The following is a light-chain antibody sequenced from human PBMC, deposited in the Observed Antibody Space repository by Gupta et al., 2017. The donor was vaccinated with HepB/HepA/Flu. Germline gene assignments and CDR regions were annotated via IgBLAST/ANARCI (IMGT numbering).Light chain of an antibody. CDR3: TSYAGSNNWV. Sequence: QSALTQPPSASGSPRQSVTISCTGTSSDVGAYTYVSWYQQHPGKAPKLLIYEVSKRPSGVPDRFSGSKSGNTASLTVSGLQAEDEADYYCTSYAGSNNWVFGGGTKVTVL. V-gene: IGLV2-8*01. CDR1: SSDVGAYTY. CDR2: EVS. J-gene: IGLJ3*02.